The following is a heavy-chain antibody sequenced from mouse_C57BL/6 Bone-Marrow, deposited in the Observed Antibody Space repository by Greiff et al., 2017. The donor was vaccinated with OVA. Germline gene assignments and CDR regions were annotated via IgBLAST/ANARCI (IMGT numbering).Heavy chain of an antibody. Sequence: QVQLKESGAELVKPGASVKLSCKASGYAFSSYWMNWVKQRPGKGLEWIGKIYPGDGDTNYNGKFKGKATMTADKSSSTAYMQLSSLTSEDAAVYYCSRGAYECQGTLVTVSA. CDR2: IYPGDGDT. CDR3: SRGAY. V-gene: IGHV1-80*01. J-gene: IGHJ3*01. CDR1: GYAFSSYW.